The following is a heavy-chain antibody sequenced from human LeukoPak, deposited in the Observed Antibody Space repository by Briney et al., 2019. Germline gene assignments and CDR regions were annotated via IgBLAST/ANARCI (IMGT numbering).Heavy chain of an antibody. D-gene: IGHD3-3*01. CDR2: INHSGST. V-gene: IGHV4-34*01. CDR1: GGSFSGYY. CDR3: ARARGRITIFGVVMFDY. Sequence: SETLSLTCAVCGGSFSGYYWSWIRQPPGKGLEWIGEINHSGSTNYNPSLKGRVTISVDTSKNQFSLKLSSVTAADTAVYYCARARGRITIFGVVMFDYWGQGTLVTVSS. J-gene: IGHJ4*02.